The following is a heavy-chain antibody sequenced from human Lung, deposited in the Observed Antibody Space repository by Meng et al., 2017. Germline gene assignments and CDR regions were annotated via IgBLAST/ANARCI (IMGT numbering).Heavy chain of an antibody. Sequence: VQPGETGPGMVTPSKTLSLTCTVSCASISSSSYSWSWIRQPPGKGLEWSGNIYNSGSTYYNPSLKSRITISVDTSKTQFSLKLSSVTAADTAVYYCARGQKGYFDLWGRGTLVTVSS. CDR3: ARGQKGYFDL. J-gene: IGHJ2*01. CDR1: CASISSSSYS. V-gene: IGHV4-30-4*01. CDR2: IYNSGST.